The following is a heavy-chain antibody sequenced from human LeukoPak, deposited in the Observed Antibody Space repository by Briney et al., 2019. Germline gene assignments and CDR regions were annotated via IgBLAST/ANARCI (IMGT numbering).Heavy chain of an antibody. CDR1: GGSITSLY. V-gene: IGHV4-59*11. CDR2: VHHSGST. Sequence: SETLSLTCTVSGGSITSLYWSWLRQSPGKGLEWIGYVHHSGSTNYNPSLKSRVTISIDTSKNQFSLKLSPVTAANTAVYYCARGYYDNSGYSNPFDYWGQGTLVTVSS. CDR3: ARGYYDNSGYSNPFDY. J-gene: IGHJ4*02. D-gene: IGHD3-22*01.